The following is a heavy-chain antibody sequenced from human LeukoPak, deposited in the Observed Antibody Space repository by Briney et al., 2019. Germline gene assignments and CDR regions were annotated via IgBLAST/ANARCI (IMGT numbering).Heavy chain of an antibody. Sequence: PGGSLRLSCAASGFAFDDYAMHWVRQAPGKGLEWVSGISWNSGSIGYADSVKGRFTISRDNAKNSLYLQMNSLRAEDTALYYCAKDTSSSWYSGAFDIWGQGTMLTVSS. CDR1: GFAFDDYA. J-gene: IGHJ3*02. CDR3: AKDTSSSWYSGAFDI. CDR2: ISWNSGSI. D-gene: IGHD6-13*01. V-gene: IGHV3-9*01.